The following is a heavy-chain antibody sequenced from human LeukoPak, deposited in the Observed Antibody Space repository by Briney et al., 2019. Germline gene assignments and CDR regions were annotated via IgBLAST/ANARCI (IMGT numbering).Heavy chain of an antibody. V-gene: IGHV4-34*01. CDR3: ARARKYYYDSAFDY. J-gene: IGHJ4*02. CDR1: GGSFSGYY. CDR2: INHSGST. D-gene: IGHD3-22*01. Sequence: PSETLSLTCAVYGGSFSGYYWCWIRQPPGPGLEWIGEINHSGSTNYNPSLTSRVTISVDTYKNQFSLKLSSVTAADTAVYYCARARKYYYDSAFDYWGQGTLVTVSS.